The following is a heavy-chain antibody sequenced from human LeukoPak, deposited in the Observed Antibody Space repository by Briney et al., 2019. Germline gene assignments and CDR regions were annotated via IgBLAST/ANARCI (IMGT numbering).Heavy chain of an antibody. CDR1: GFTVSSNY. CDR3: ARDRDSSIWLVTNVAFDI. V-gene: IGHV3-66*01. D-gene: IGHD6-13*01. J-gene: IGHJ3*02. CDR2: IYSGGST. Sequence: GGSLRLSCAASGFTVSSNYISSVRQAPGKGLEWVSVIYSGGSTYYADSVKGRFTIARENSKNTLYLQMNSLRAEDTAVYYCARDRDSSIWLVTNVAFDIWGQGTMVTVSS.